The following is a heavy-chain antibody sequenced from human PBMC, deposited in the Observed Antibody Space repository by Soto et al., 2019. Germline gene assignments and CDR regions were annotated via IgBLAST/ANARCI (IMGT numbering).Heavy chain of an antibody. CDR2: ISGSGGST. J-gene: IGHJ4*02. Sequence: EVQLLESGGGLVQPGGSLRLSCAASGFTFSSYAMSWVRQAPGKGLEWVSAISGSGGSTYYADSLKGRFTISRDNSKNTLYLQMNSLRAGDTAVYYCAKDFGSGFVTVTTFHLWGQGTLVTVSS. V-gene: IGHV3-23*01. CDR1: GFTFSSYA. D-gene: IGHD4-17*01. CDR3: AKDFGSGFVTVTTFHL.